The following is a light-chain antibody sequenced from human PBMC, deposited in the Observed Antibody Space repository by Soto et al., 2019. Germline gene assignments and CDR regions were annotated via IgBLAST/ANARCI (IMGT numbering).Light chain of an antibody. Sequence: IQLTQSPSSLSASVGDRVTITSRASQVIGSYLAWYQQKPGEAPKLLSYDASTLQSGVPARFSGSGSGTDFALAISSLQAEDFATYYCQQLSSYPSTCGGGTKVEIK. CDR3: QQLSSYPST. CDR1: QVIGSY. V-gene: IGKV1-9*01. J-gene: IGKJ4*01. CDR2: DAS.